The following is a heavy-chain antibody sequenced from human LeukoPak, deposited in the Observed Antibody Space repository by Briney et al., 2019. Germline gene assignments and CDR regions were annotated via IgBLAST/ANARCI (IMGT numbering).Heavy chain of an antibody. D-gene: IGHD2-15*01. CDR3: ARDPGRGSSYYYFDY. V-gene: IGHV3-23*01. Sequence: PGGSLRLSCAASGFTFSSYVVNWVRQAPGKGLEWVSAISGSSSGTSYADSVKGRFTISRDNSKNTLYLQMDSLRADDTAIYYCARDPGRGSSYYYFDYWGQGTLVTVSS. CDR2: ISGSSSGT. CDR1: GFTFSSYV. J-gene: IGHJ4*02.